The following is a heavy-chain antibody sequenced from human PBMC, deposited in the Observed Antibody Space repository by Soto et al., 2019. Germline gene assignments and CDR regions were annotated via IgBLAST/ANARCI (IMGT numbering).Heavy chain of an antibody. CDR1: EFTFSKYW. CDR2: INMDGTKT. CDR3: ARDYYYDSRSSSVNWFDP. D-gene: IGHD3-22*01. Sequence: GGSLRLSCVASEFTFSKYWMHWVRQAPGKGLVWVSRINMDGTKTAYADSVKGRFTVSRDNANNTLYLQMNSLGVEDTAVYYCARDYYYDSRSSSVNWFDPWGQGTLVTAPQ. J-gene: IGHJ5*02. V-gene: IGHV3-74*01.